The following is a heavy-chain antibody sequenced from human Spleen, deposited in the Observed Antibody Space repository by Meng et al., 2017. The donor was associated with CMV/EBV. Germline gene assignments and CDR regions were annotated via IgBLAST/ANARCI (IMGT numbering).Heavy chain of an antibody. V-gene: IGHV5-51*01. J-gene: IGHJ4*02. D-gene: IGHD3-16*02. CDR3: ARSLRHVITSGGVIVTTDYFDY. Sequence: GESLKISCKGSGYSFTSYWNGWVRQMPGKGQEWMGINYPGDSDTKYSPSFQGQVTISADKSINTAYLQWSSLKASDTAMYYCARSLRHVITSGGVIVTTDYFDYWGQGTLVTVSS. CDR1: GYSFTSYW. CDR2: NYPGDSDT.